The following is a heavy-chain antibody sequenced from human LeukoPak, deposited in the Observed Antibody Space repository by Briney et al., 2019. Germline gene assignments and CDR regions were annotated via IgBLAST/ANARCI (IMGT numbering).Heavy chain of an antibody. V-gene: IGHV3-21*01. CDR2: ISSSSSYI. CDR1: GFTFSSYS. D-gene: IGHD2-15*01. CDR3: ARTGGLLRLAPEYGMDV. J-gene: IGHJ6*02. Sequence: GGSLRLSCAASGFTFSSYSMNWVRQAPGKGLEWVSSISSSSSYIYYADSVKGRFTISRDNAKNLLYLQMNSLRAEDTAVYYCARTGGLLRLAPEYGMDVWGQGTTVTVSS.